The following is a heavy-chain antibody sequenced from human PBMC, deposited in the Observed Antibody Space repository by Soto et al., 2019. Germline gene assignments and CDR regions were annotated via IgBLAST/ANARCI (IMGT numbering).Heavy chain of an antibody. CDR1: GYIFSNFG. V-gene: IGHV1-18*01. D-gene: IGHD1-26*01. CDR3: ARASGGGVGTTSY. Sequence: ASVKVSCKTSGYIFSNFGISWMRQVPGQGLEWMGWISAYNGNTNYAQKFQDRVTLTTDTSTNTAYMELRSLRSDDTVVYYCARASGGGVGTTSYWGQGTLVTVSS. CDR2: ISAYNGNT. J-gene: IGHJ4*02.